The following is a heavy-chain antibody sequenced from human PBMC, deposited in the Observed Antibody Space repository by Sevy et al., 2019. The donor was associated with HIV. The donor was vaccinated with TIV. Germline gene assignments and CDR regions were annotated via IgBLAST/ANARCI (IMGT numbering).Heavy chain of an antibody. D-gene: IGHD2-15*01. V-gene: IGHV3-21*01. CDR1: GFTFSSYS. CDR2: ISSRSSYI. J-gene: IGHJ4*02. CDR3: ARAFTDMYDLTLPSLGY. Sequence: GGSLRLSCAASGFTFSSYSMNCVRQAPGKGLEWVSSISSRSSYIYYADSVKGRFTISRDNAKNSPYLQMNSRRAEDTAMYYCARAFTDMYDLTLPSLGYWGQGTLVTVSS.